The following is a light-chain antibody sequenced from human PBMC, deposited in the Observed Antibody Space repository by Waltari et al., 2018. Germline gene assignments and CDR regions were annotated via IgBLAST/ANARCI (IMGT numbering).Light chain of an antibody. J-gene: IGLJ2*01. CDR3: CSYAGSDTFVV. V-gene: IGLV2-23*02. Sequence: QSALTQPASVSGSPGQSITISCTGTSSDVGSYNLVSWYQQHPDKAPKLMIDEVRNRPSGVSDRFSGSKSGNTASLTISGLQAEDEADYYCCSYAGSDTFVVLGGGTKLTVL. CDR2: EVR. CDR1: SSDVGSYNL.